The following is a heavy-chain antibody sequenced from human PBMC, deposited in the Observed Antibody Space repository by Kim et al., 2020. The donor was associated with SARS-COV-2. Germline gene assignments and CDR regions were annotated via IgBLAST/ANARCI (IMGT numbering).Heavy chain of an antibody. V-gene: IGHV1-69*01. J-gene: IGHJ5*02. CDR3: ARDRGYCSGGSCFHP. Sequence: QKFQGRVTITADESTSTAYRELSSLRSEDTAVYYCARDRGYCSGGSCFHPWGQGTLVTVSS. D-gene: IGHD2-15*01.